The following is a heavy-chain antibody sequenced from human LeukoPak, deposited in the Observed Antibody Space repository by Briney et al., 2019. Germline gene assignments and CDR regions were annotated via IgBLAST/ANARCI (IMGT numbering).Heavy chain of an antibody. CDR2: IRYDGSNK. CDR3: AKCRYYDFWSGPPGLEY. CDR1: GFTFSSYG. J-gene: IGHJ4*02. V-gene: IGHV3-30*02. D-gene: IGHD3-3*01. Sequence: GGSLRLSCAASGFTFSSYGMHWVRQAPGKGLEWGAFIRYDGSNKYYADSVKGRFTISRDNSKNTLYLQMNSLRAEDTAVYYCAKCRYYDFWSGPPGLEYWGQGTLVTVSS.